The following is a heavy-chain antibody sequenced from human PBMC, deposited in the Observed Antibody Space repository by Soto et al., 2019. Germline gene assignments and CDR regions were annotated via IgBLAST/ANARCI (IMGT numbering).Heavy chain of an antibody. J-gene: IGHJ4*02. D-gene: IGHD3-16*01. V-gene: IGHV4-34*01. CDR2: ITHSGST. Sequence: SETLSLTCAVFGGSFSGYYWGWIRQPPGKGLEWIGEITHSGSTNYNPSLKSRVTISVDTSKNQFSLKLSSVTAADTAVYYCARYGGFRPYYFDYWGQGTLVTVSS. CDR3: ARYGGFRPYYFDY. CDR1: GGSFSGYY.